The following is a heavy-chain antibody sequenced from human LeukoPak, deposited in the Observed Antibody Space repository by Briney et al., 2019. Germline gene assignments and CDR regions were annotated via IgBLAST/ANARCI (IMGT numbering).Heavy chain of an antibody. J-gene: IGHJ5*02. Sequence: ASVKVSFKASGYTFTSYDISWVRQAPGQGLEWMGWISTYNGNTNYAQKLQGRVTMTTDTITTTAYMELRSLRSDDTAVYYCARDHSGNWFDPWGQGTLVTVSS. CDR3: ARDHSGNWFDP. D-gene: IGHD1-26*01. V-gene: IGHV1-18*01. CDR2: ISTYNGNT. CDR1: GYTFTSYD.